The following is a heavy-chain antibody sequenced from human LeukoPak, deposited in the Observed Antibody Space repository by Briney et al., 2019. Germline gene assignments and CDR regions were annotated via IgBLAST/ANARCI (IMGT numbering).Heavy chain of an antibody. V-gene: IGHV3-30*03. CDR3: ASSTVTTMENDY. Sequence: PGGSLRLSCAAPGFTFRSYGMHRVRQAPGKGLEWVAVISYDGSNKYYADSVKGRFTISRDNSKNTLYLLMNSLRAEDTAVYYCASSTVTTMENDYWGQGTLVTVSS. CDR2: ISYDGSNK. CDR1: GFTFRSYG. D-gene: IGHD4-11*01. J-gene: IGHJ4*02.